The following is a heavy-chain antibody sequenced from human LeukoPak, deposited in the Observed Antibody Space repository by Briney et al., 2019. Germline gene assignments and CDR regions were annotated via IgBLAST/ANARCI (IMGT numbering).Heavy chain of an antibody. CDR3: ARVVQYGAFDI. CDR2: IYYSGST. Sequence: SETLSLTCTVSGGSISSYYWSWIRQPPGKGLEWIGYIYYSGSTNYNPSLKSRVTISVDTSKNQFSLKLSSVTAADTAVYYCARVVQYGAFDIWGQGTMVTVSS. J-gene: IGHJ3*02. D-gene: IGHD2/OR15-2a*01. V-gene: IGHV4-59*01. CDR1: GGSISSYY.